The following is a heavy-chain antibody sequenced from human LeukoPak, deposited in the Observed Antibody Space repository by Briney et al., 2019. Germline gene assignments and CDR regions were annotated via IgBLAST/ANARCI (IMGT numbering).Heavy chain of an antibody. Sequence: PSGTLSLTCTVSGGSLSSYYWSWIRQPPGKGLEGMGYIYYSACTKYNPSLKSRVTISVDTSKNQFSLKLSSVTAADTAVYYCARNQGVVAWRGYMDVWGKGSTVTVSS. CDR1: GGSLSSYY. CDR3: ARNQGVVAWRGYMDV. CDR2: IYYSACT. V-gene: IGHV4-59*01. D-gene: IGHD3-3*01. J-gene: IGHJ6*03.